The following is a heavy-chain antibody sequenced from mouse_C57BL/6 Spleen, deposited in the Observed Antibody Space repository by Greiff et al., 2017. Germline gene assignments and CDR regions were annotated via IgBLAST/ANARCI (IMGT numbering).Heavy chain of an antibody. Sequence: QVQLKQPGTELVKPGASVKLSCKASGYTFTSYWMHWVKQRPGQGLEWIGNINPSNGGTTYHEKFKSKATLTVDKSSSTAYMHLSSLTSDDSAVYDCARGWFCAYWGQGTLVTVSA. CDR3: ARGWFCAY. CDR2: INPSNGGT. CDR1: GYTFTSYW. V-gene: IGHV1-53*01. D-gene: IGHD2-3*01. J-gene: IGHJ3*01.